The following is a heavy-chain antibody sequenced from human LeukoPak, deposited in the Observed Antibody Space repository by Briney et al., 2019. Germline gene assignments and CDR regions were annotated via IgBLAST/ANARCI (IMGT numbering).Heavy chain of an antibody. CDR2: IYYSGST. V-gene: IGHV4-61*01. CDR3: ANDYGDSGAFDI. J-gene: IGHJ3*02. Sequence: SETLSLTCTVSGGSVSSGSYYWSWIRQPPGKGLEWIGYIYYSGSTNYNPSLKSRVTISVDTSKNQFSLKLSSVTAADTAVYYCANDYGDSGAFDIWGQGTMVTVSP. CDR1: GGSVSSGSYY. D-gene: IGHD4-17*01.